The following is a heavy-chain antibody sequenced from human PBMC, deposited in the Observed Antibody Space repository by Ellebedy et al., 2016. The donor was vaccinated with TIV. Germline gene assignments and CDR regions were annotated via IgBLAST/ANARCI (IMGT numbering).Heavy chain of an antibody. CDR1: GYSFTSYW. Sequence: GESLKISCKGSGYSFTSYWIGWVRQMPGKGLEWMGIVYPADSNTRYSPSFQGQVTISADKSISTAYLQWSSLKASDTAMYYCARRRDGYNSLFDYWGQGTLVTVSS. J-gene: IGHJ4*02. V-gene: IGHV5-51*01. D-gene: IGHD5-24*01. CDR2: VYPADSNT. CDR3: ARRRDGYNSLFDY.